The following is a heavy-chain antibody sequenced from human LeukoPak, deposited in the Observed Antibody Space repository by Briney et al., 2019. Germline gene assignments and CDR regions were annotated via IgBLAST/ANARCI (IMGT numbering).Heavy chain of an antibody. CDR3: ARGQLRYFDWLFPFDP. J-gene: IGHJ5*02. CDR1: GYTFTSYD. D-gene: IGHD3-9*01. CDR2: MNPNSGNT. V-gene: IGHV1-8*01. Sequence: GASVKVSCKASGYTFTSYDINWVRQATGQGLEWMGWMNPNSGNTGYAQKFQGRVTMTRNTSISTAYMELSSLRSEDTAVYYCARGQLRYFDWLFPFDPWGQGTLVTVSS.